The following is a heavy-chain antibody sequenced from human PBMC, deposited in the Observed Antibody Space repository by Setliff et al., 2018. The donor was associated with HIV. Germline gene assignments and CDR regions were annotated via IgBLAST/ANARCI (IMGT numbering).Heavy chain of an antibody. V-gene: IGHV4-59*01. CDR1: GGSISGYY. D-gene: IGHD3-3*01. J-gene: IGHJ4*02. CDR3: ARGVNFDY. CDR2: IYYIGNT. Sequence: PSETLSLTCTVSGGSISGYYWSWIRQPPGKGLEWIGYIYYIGNTNYNPSLKGRVTLSVDTSKTQLSLKLTSVTAADTAIYYCARGVNFDYLGQGTQVTVSS.